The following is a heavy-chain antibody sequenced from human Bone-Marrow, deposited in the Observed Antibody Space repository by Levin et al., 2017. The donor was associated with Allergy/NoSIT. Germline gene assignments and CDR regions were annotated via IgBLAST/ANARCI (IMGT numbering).Heavy chain of an antibody. Sequence: GESLKISCETSGYRFSTYWIDWVRQRPGKGLEWMGIINPDDSDTRYSPSVQGQVTISVDKSSSTAYLQWSSLKASDTAIYYCARRPSDYYGMNVWGQGTTVTVSS. CDR1: GYRFSTYW. CDR3: ARRPSDYYGMNV. J-gene: IGHJ6*02. V-gene: IGHV5-51*01. CDR2: INPDDSDT.